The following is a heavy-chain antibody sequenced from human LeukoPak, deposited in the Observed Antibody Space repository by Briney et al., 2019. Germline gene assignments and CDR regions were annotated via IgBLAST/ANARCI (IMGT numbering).Heavy chain of an antibody. Sequence: GGSLRLSCAASGFTFSSYEMNWVRQAPGKGLEWVSYISSSGSTIYYADSVKGRFTISRDNAKNSLYLQMNSLRVKDTALYYCAKDGGRIAMIRRIKSHYMDVWGKGTTIIISS. V-gene: IGHV3-48*03. CDR3: AKDGGRIAMIRRIKSHYMDV. CDR2: ISSSGSTI. D-gene: IGHD3-10*01. CDR1: GFTFSSYE. J-gene: IGHJ6*03.